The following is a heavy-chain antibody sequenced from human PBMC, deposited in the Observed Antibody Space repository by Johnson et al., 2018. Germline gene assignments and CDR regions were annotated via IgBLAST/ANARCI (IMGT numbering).Heavy chain of an antibody. J-gene: IGHJ3*02. D-gene: IGHD3-16*02. CDR2: IRGSGGST. CDR3: AKRGADRHEDYDYVWGSYHLGAFDI. CDR1: GFTFSSYA. Sequence: EVQLVESGGGLVQPGGSLRLSCAASGFTFSSYAMSWVRQAPGKGLEWVSVIRGSGGSTYYADSVKGRFTISRDNSKNPRYMQMKSLRAEDTAGYYCAKRGADRHEDYDYVWGSYHLGAFDIWGQGTMVTVSS. V-gene: IGHV3-23*04.